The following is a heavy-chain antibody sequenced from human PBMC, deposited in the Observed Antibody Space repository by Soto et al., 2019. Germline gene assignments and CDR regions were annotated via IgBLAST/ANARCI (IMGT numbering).Heavy chain of an antibody. CDR2: ISWNSGSI. CDR3: ANDMGGYCTNGVCYYFDY. D-gene: IGHD2-8*01. V-gene: IGHV3-9*01. J-gene: IGHJ4*02. CDR1: GFTFDDYA. Sequence: DVQLVESGGGLVQPGRSLRLSCAASGFTFDDYAMHWVRQAPGKGLEWVSGISWNSGSIGYADSVKGRFTISRDNAKNSLYLQMNSLRAEDTALYYCANDMGGYCTNGVCYYFDYWGQGTLVTVSS.